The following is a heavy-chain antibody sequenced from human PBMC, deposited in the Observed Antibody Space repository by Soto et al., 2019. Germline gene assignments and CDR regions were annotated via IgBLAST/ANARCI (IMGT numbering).Heavy chain of an antibody. CDR3: AKDSRYYDFWSGYDGTFDY. V-gene: IGHV3-23*01. CDR1: GFTFSSYA. J-gene: IGHJ4*02. Sequence: PGGSLRLSCAASGFTFSSYAMSWVRQAPGKGLEWVSTISGSGGSTYYADSVKGRFTISRDNSKNTLYLQMNSLRAEDTAVYYCAKDSRYYDFWSGYDGTFDYWGQGTLVTVSS. CDR2: ISGSGGST. D-gene: IGHD3-3*01.